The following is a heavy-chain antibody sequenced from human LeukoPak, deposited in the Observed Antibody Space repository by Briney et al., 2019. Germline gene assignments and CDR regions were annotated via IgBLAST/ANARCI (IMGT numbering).Heavy chain of an antibody. CDR2: IYSGGST. D-gene: IGHD1-1*01. CDR3: ARKTDHQTGGDY. J-gene: IGHJ4*02. CDR1: GFSVSRNY. Sequence: GGSLRLSCAASGFSVSRNYTTWVRQAPGEGLEWVSLIYSGGSTSYADSVKGRFTISRDNSKNTLYLQMNSLRAEDTAVYYCARKTDHQTGGDYWGQGTLVTVSS. V-gene: IGHV3-66*01.